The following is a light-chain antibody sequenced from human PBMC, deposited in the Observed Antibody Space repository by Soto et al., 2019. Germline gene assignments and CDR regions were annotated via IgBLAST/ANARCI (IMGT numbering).Light chain of an antibody. CDR1: QSVSSY. J-gene: IGKJ5*01. V-gene: IGKV3-20*01. Sequence: EIVMTQSPVTLSMSPAERAALSFRASQSVSSYLAWYQQKPGQAPRLLIYGASSRAIGIPDRFSGSVSGSDFILTINRLEPEDFAVYYCQQYGSSHTFGQGTRLEIK. CDR2: GAS. CDR3: QQYGSSHT.